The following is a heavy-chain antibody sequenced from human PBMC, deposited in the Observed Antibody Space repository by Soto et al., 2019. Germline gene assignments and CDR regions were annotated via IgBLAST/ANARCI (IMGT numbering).Heavy chain of an antibody. D-gene: IGHD3-22*01. Sequence: QVHLVQSGAEVKKPGASVLVSCKASGYTFSDYYIHWVRQAPGQGPEYMGWIKSNTGDTKLTRNFQGRVTMTRDTSTSTAYMDLSSLRSDDTAVYFCAGERGKFYETYSYDRSGGFDSWGQGTLVTVSS. CDR1: GYTFSDYY. V-gene: IGHV1-2*02. J-gene: IGHJ4*02. CDR3: AGERGKFYETYSYDRSGGFDS. CDR2: IKSNTGDT.